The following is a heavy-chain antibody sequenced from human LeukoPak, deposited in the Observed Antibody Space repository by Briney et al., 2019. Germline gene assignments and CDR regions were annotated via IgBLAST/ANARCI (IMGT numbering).Heavy chain of an antibody. V-gene: IGHV1-18*01. J-gene: IGHJ4*02. CDR1: GYTFTSYG. CDR3: ARDDGDGYYFSHNSY. Sequence: ASVKVSCKASGYTFTSYGISWVRQAPGQGLEWMGWISAYNGDTNYAQKLQGRVTMTTGTSTSTAYMELRSLRSEDTAVYYCARDDGDGYYFSHNSYWGQGTLVTVSS. D-gene: IGHD3-22*01. CDR2: ISAYNGDT.